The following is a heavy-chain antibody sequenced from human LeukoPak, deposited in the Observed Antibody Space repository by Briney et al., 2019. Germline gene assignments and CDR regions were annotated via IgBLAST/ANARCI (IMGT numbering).Heavy chain of an antibody. Sequence: ASVKVSCKATGYTFTGYYMHWVRQAPGQGLEWMGWINPNSGGTNYAQKFQGRVTMTRDTSISTAYMELSRLRSDDTAVYYCARDTVVAATDYYYYMDVWGKGTTVTVSS. CDR2: INPNSGGT. V-gene: IGHV1-2*02. J-gene: IGHJ6*03. CDR3: ARDTVVAATDYYYYMDV. D-gene: IGHD2-15*01. CDR1: GYTFTGYY.